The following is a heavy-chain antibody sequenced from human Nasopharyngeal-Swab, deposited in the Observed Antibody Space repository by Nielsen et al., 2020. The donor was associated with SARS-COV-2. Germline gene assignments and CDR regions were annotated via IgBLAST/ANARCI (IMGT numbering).Heavy chain of an antibody. Sequence: ASLKVSCKASGYTFTSYGISWVRQAPGQGLEWMGWISAYNGNTNYAQKLQGRVTMTTDTSTSTAYMELRSLRSDDTAVYYCAREELVHWYFDLWGRGTLVTVSS. D-gene: IGHD6-13*01. CDR1: GYTFTSYG. CDR2: ISAYNGNT. J-gene: IGHJ2*01. V-gene: IGHV1-18*04. CDR3: AREELVHWYFDL.